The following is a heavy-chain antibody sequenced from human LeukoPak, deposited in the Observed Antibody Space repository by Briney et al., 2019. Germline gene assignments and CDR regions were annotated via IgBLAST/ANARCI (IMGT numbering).Heavy chain of an antibody. CDR2: INHSGST. CDR1: GGSFSDYY. Sequence: SETLSLTCAAYGGSFSDYYWSWIRQPPGKGLEWIGEINHSGSTNYNPSLKSRVTISLATSKNQFSLKLSSVTAADTAVYYCARTGFLYCSGGSCYSGWFDPWGQGTLVTVSS. J-gene: IGHJ5*02. V-gene: IGHV4-34*01. D-gene: IGHD2-15*01. CDR3: ARTGFLYCSGGSCYSGWFDP.